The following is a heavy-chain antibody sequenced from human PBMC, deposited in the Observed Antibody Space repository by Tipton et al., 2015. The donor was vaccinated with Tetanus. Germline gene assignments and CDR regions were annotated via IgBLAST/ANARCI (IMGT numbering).Heavy chain of an antibody. Sequence: TLSLTCEVSGGSSSSFYWSWIRQPPGGGLEWIGNIYYTAHNSYNPSLDSRVSISVDTSKNQCSLRLTSVTAADTAVYYCARHLYGYWFDPWGQGALVTVSS. V-gene: IGHV4-59*06. CDR2: IYYTAHN. J-gene: IGHJ5*02. D-gene: IGHD3-10*01. CDR3: ARHLYGYWFDP. CDR1: GGSSSSFY.